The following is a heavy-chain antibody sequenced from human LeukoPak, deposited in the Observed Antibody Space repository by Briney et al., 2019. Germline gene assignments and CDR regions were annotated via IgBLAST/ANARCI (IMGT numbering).Heavy chain of an antibody. CDR1: GGSISTTNYY. V-gene: IGHV4-61*01. CDR3: ARVSQQLVLF. J-gene: IGHJ4*02. Sequence: SETLSLTCTVSGGSISTTNYYWSWIRQHPGKGLEWIGYIYYSGSTYYNPSLKSRVTISVDTSKNQFSLKLSSVTAADTAVYYCARVSQQLVLFWGQGTLVTVSS. CDR2: IYYSGST. D-gene: IGHD6-6*01.